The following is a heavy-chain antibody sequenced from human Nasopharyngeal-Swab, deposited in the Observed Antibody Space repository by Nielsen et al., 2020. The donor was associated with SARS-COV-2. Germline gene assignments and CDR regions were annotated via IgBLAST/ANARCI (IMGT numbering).Heavy chain of an antibody. J-gene: IGHJ4*02. CDR3: ARAYNWNDGGDY. V-gene: IGHV1-46*01. D-gene: IGHD1-20*01. Sequence: ASVKVSCKASGYTFTNYYMHWVRQAPGQGLEWMGIINPSGGSTGYAQKFQGRVTMTRDTSTSTVHMELSSLRSEDTAVYYCARAYNWNDGGDYWGQGTLVTVSS. CDR1: GYTFTNYY. CDR2: INPSGGST.